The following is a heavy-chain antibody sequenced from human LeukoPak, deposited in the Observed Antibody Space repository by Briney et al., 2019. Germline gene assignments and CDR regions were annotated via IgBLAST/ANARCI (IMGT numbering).Heavy chain of an antibody. Sequence: GGSLRLSCAASGFTFSSYSMNWVRQAPGKGLEWVSSISSSSSYIYYADSVKGRFTISRDNAKNSLYLQMNSLRAEDTAVYYCARDPGYCCSTSCLNAFDIWGQGTMVTVSS. CDR1: GFTFSSYS. D-gene: IGHD2-2*01. CDR3: ARDPGYCCSTSCLNAFDI. V-gene: IGHV3-21*01. J-gene: IGHJ3*02. CDR2: ISSSSSYI.